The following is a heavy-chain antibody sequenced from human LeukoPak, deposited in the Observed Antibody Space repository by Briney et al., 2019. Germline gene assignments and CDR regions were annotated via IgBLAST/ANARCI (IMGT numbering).Heavy chain of an antibody. Sequence: SETLSLTCTVSGGSISSGGYYWSWIRQHPGTGLEWIGYIYYSGSTYYNPSLKSRVTISVDTSKNQFSLKLSSVTAADTAVYYCAREAYDSSGSYFDYWGQGTLVTVSS. CDR3: AREAYDSSGSYFDY. CDR2: IYYSGST. CDR1: GGSISSGGYY. D-gene: IGHD3-22*01. J-gene: IGHJ4*02. V-gene: IGHV4-31*03.